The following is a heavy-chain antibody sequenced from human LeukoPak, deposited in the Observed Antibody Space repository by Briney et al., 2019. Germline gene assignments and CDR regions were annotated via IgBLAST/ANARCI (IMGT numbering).Heavy chain of an antibody. CDR3: ARDRYDSPLGI. CDR1: GFTVSSNY. CDR2: IYSGGST. J-gene: IGHJ3*02. D-gene: IGHD3-22*01. Sequence: GGSLRLSCAASGFTVSSNYMSWVRQAPGKGLEWVSVIYSGGSTYYAGSVKGRFTISRDNSKNTLYLQMNSLRAEDTAVYYCARDRYDSPLGIWGQGTMVTVSS. V-gene: IGHV3-53*01.